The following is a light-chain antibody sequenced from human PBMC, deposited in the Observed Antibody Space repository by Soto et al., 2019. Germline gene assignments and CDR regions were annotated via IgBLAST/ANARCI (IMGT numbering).Light chain of an antibody. V-gene: IGKV3-20*01. J-gene: IGKJ1*01. CDR2: RTS. Sequence: EIVMTQSPATLSVSPGGRATLSCRASQSVSTNYLAWYQQKPGQAPRLLIYRTSTRATGIPDRFSGGGSGTDFTLTISRLAPEDFAVYYCQQYGTSPQTFGQGTKVDIK. CDR3: QQYGTSPQT. CDR1: QSVSTNY.